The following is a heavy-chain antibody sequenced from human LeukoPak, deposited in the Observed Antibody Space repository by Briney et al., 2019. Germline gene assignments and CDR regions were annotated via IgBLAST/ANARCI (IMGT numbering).Heavy chain of an antibody. J-gene: IGHJ4*02. D-gene: IGHD3-10*01. Sequence: ASVKVSCKASGYTFTSYGISWVRQAPGQGLEWMGWISAYNGNTNYAQKLQGRVTMTTDTSTSTAYMELRSLRSDDTAVYYCAREIGITMVRGGSIEFDYWGQGTLVTASS. CDR2: ISAYNGNT. CDR3: AREIGITMVRGGSIEFDY. CDR1: GYTFTSYG. V-gene: IGHV1-18*01.